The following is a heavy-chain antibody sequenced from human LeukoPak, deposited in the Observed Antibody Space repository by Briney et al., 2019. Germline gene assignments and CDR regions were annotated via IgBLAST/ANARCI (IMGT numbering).Heavy chain of an antibody. Sequence: SETLSLTCAVYGGSFSGYYWSWIRQPPGKGLEWIGEINHSGSTSYNPSLKSRVTISVDTSKNQFSLKLSSVTAADTAVYYCARENKNGMDVWGQGTTVTVSS. V-gene: IGHV4-34*01. CDR2: INHSGST. CDR3: ARENKNGMDV. J-gene: IGHJ6*02. CDR1: GGSFSGYY.